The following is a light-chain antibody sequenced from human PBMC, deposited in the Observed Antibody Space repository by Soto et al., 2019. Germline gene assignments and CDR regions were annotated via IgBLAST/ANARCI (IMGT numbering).Light chain of an antibody. CDR3: QQYYDWPIT. J-gene: IGKJ5*01. V-gene: IGKV3-15*01. CDR1: QSVSST. Sequence: EIVMTQSQATLSLSPGARATLSCRAGQSVSSTLAWYQQKPGQAPRLLIYGASTRATGVPARFSGSGSETEFTLTISSLQSEDFAVYYCQQYYDWPITFGQGTRLEI. CDR2: GAS.